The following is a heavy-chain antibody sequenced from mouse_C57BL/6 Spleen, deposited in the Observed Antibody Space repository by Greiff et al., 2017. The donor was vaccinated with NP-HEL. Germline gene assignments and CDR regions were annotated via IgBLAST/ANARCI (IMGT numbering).Heavy chain of an antibody. CDR1: GFSINSDCY. Sequence: EVQGVESGPSLVRPSQTLSLTCTVTGFSINSDCYWIWIRQFPGNKLEYIGYTFYSGITYYNPSLESRTYITRDTSKNQFSLKLSSVTTEDTATYYCARDYYGNWYFDVWGTGTTVTVSS. CDR2: TFYSGIT. V-gene: IGHV3-3*01. D-gene: IGHD2-1*01. CDR3: ARDYYGNWYFDV. J-gene: IGHJ1*03.